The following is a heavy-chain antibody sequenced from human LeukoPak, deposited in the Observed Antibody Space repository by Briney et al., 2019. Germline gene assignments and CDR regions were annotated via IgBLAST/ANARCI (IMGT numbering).Heavy chain of an antibody. CDR3: ARLYCSGGSCSHY. J-gene: IGHJ4*02. D-gene: IGHD2-15*01. Sequence: SETLSLTCTVSGGSISSYYWSWIRQPPGKGLEWIGYIYYSGSTNYNPSLKSRVTISVDTSKNQFSLKLSSVTAADTVVYYCARLYCSGGSCSHYWGQGTLVTVSS. V-gene: IGHV4-59*01. CDR2: IYYSGST. CDR1: GGSISSYY.